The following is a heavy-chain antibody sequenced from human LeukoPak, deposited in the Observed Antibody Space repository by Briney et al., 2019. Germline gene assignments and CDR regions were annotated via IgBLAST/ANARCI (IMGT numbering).Heavy chain of an antibody. D-gene: IGHD1-14*01. V-gene: IGHV4-59*01. CDR2: IYYSGST. CDR1: GGSTSSYY. Sequence: PSETLSLTCTVSGGSTSSYYWSWIRQPPGKGLEWIGYIYYSGSTNYNPSLKSRVTISVDTSKNQFSLKLSSVTAADTAVYYCARRINDAFDIWGQGTMVTVSS. J-gene: IGHJ3*02. CDR3: ARRINDAFDI.